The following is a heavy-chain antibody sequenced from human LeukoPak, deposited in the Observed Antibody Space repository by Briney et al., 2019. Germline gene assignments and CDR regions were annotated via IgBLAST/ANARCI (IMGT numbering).Heavy chain of an antibody. CDR2: IHYSGST. CDR1: GGSIKTYH. Sequence: KSSETLSLTCSVSGGSIKTYHWTWIRQPPGKGLEWIGYIHYSGSTDSNPSLMGRVTISLDTSKSQFSLELRSVTAADTAVYYCVRDQSEFDSWGQGTVVTVSS. J-gene: IGHJ4*02. CDR3: VRDQSEFDS. V-gene: IGHV4-59*01.